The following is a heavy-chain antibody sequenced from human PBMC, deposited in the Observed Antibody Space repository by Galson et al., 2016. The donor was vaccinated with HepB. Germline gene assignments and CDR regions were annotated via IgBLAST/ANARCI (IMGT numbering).Heavy chain of an antibody. V-gene: IGHV1-69*13. J-gene: IGHJ4*02. CDR2: TIPIFGTA. CDR3: ARYRWPSYYFDD. D-gene: IGHD2-8*02. CDR1: GGTFSRYT. Sequence: SVKVSCKASGGTFSRYTICWVRQAPGQGLEWMGGTIPIFGTANYAQKFQGRVTITADESTSTVYMELSSLSSDDTAVYYCARYRWPSYYFDDWAQGTLVTVSS.